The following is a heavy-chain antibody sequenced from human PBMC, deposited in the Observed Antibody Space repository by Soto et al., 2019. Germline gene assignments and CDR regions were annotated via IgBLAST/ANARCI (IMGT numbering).Heavy chain of an antibody. CDR1: RGSISRCY. J-gene: IGHJ3*02. Sequence: PXXTLYLSCQLRRGSISRCYSHLVPQPPGKGLEWIGYIYYSGSTNYNPSLKSRVTISVDTSKNQFSLKLSSVTAAETAVYYCARAGDYYYHSSGSAFDIWPQGTMV. V-gene: IGHV4-59*01. CDR3: ARAGDYYYHSSGSAFDI. D-gene: IGHD3-22*01. CDR2: IYYSGST.